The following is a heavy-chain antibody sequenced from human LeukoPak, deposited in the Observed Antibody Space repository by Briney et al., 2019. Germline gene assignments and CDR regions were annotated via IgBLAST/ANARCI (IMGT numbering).Heavy chain of an antibody. V-gene: IGHV3-11*01. J-gene: IGHJ4*02. CDR1: GFTFSDYY. D-gene: IGHD4-23*01. Sequence: PGGSLRLSCGASGFTFSDYYMSWIRQAPGKGLEWVSYISSSGSTIYYADSVEGRFTISRDNAKNSLYLQMNSLRAEDTAVYYCAREATVVNTLDYWGQGTLVTVSS. CDR2: ISSSGSTI. CDR3: AREATVVNTLDY.